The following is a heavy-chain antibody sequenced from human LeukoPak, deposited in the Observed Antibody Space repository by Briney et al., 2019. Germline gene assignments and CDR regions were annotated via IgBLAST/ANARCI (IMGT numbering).Heavy chain of an antibody. CDR1: GGSISSSSYY. J-gene: IGHJ4*02. Sequence: SETLSLTCTVSGGSISSSSYYWGWIRQPPGKGLEWIGSIYYSGSTYYNPSLKSQVTISVDTSKNQFSLKLSSVTAADTAVYYCASHGVGYCSSTSCWGFWWGQGTLVTVSS. D-gene: IGHD2-2*01. CDR3: ASHGVGYCSSTSCWGFW. CDR2: IYYSGST. V-gene: IGHV4-39*01.